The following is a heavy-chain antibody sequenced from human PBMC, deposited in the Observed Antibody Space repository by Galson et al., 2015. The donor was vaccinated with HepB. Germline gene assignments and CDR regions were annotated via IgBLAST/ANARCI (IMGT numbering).Heavy chain of an antibody. J-gene: IGHJ6*02. CDR1: GFIDTGNW. CDR3: VRENYGFVLEGTEVTYYYHGMDV. D-gene: IGHD3-3*01. CDR2: IKEDGSEN. V-gene: IGHV3-7*03. Sequence: SLRLSCAVSGFIDTGNWMHWVRQAPGKGLEWVANIKEDGSENYYVDSVKGRFTISRDNAKNSVYLQMNSLRVEDTAVYFCVRENYGFVLEGTEVTYYYHGMDVWGQGTTVTVSS.